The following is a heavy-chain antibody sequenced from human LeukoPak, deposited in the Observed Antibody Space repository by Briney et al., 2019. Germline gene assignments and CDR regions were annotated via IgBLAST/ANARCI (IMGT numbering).Heavy chain of an antibody. D-gene: IGHD6-19*01. CDR3: ASKMYSSRMQLPRGIWFDP. V-gene: IGHV4-34*01. J-gene: IGHJ5*02. Sequence: SETLSLTCAVYGGSFSGYYWSWIRQPPGKGLEWIGEINHSGSTDYNPSLKSRVTISVDTSKNQFSLKLSSVTAADTAVYCCASKMYSSRMQLPRGIWFDPWGQGTLVTVSS. CDR2: INHSGST. CDR1: GGSFSGYY.